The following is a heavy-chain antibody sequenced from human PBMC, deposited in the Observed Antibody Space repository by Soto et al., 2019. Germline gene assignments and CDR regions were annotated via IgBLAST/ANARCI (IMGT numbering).Heavy chain of an antibody. V-gene: IGHV3-30*18. CDR1: GFTFSSYG. CDR2: ISDDGSNK. Sequence: QVQLAESGGGVVQPGRSLRLSCAASGFTFSSYGMHWVRQAPGKGLEWVAVISDDGSNKYYADSVKGRFTISRDNSKNTLYLTMNSLRAEDTAVYYCAKLYHRNLRSSWDVDYGMVVWGQGTTVTVSS. D-gene: IGHD6-13*01. CDR3: AKLYHRNLRSSWDVDYGMVV. J-gene: IGHJ6*02.